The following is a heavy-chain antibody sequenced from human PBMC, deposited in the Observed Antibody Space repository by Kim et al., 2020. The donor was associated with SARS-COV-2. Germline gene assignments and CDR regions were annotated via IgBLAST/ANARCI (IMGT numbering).Heavy chain of an antibody. D-gene: IGHD2-2*01. CDR3: ARHLACRSPNCPHDGFDL. Sequence: RSRVTASVDTSKNQFSLKLSYVTAADTAVYYCARHLACRSPNCPHDGFDLWGQGKMVTVSS. V-gene: IGHV4-39*01. J-gene: IGHJ3*01.